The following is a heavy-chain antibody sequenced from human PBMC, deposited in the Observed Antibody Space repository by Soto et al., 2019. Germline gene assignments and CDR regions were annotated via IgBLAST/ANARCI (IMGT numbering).Heavy chain of an antibody. V-gene: IGHV3-48*03. D-gene: IGHD2-21*01. CDR2: ITGSGGAM. CDR1: GFDFSGSE. CDR3: AKVAPFILGSPF. Sequence: GGSLRLSCTASGFDFSGSEMNWFRQAPGKGLEWVAYITGSGGAMFHADSLKGRFSISRDNAKNSLFLEMNNLTADDAGVYYCAKVAPFILGSPFWGQGTLVTV. J-gene: IGHJ4*02.